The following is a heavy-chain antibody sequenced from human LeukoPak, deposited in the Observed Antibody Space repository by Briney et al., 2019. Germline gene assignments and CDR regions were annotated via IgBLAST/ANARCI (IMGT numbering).Heavy chain of an antibody. CDR1: GGSISSYY. V-gene: IGHV4-59*12. D-gene: IGHD6-6*01. CDR2: IYNRGST. Sequence: SETLSLTCTVSGGSISSYYWSWIRQPPGKGLEYVGYIYNRGSTNYNPSLKSRVTISVDTSKNQFSLKLSSVTAADTAVYYCAKRSPSSSPPGYGRAFEHWGQGTLVTVSS. J-gene: IGHJ1*01. CDR3: AKRSPSSSPPGYGRAFEH.